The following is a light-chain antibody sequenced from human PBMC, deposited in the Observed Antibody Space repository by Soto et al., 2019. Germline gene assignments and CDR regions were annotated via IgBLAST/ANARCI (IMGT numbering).Light chain of an antibody. CDR1: QSVSSNN. J-gene: IGKJ3*01. CDR2: GAS. Sequence: EMVLTQSPGTLSLSPGERATLSCRASQSVSSNNLAWYQQRPDQATRVVIYGASTRATGIPERFSGSGSGTDFTLTISRLEPEDFAVYYCQQYGRSPFTFGPGTKVDIK. CDR3: QQYGRSPFT. V-gene: IGKV3-20*01.